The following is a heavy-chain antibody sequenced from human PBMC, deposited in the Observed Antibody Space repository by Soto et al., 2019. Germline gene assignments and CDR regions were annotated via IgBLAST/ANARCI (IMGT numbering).Heavy chain of an antibody. D-gene: IGHD5-18*01. CDR1: GFTISGCS. CDR2: ITIRTGSI. CDR3: VRDRDLDRDMVHADL. Sequence: GGSLRLSCEASGFTISGCSMNWVRQAPGKGLEWLAYITIRTGSIVYADSVRGRFTISADNAENSVFLQMNSLRDEDTAVYFCVRDRDLDRDMVHADLWGQGTLVTVSS. J-gene: IGHJ4*01. V-gene: IGHV3-48*02.